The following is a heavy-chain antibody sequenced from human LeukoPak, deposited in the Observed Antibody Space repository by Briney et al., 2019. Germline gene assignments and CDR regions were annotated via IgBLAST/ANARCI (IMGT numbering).Heavy chain of an antibody. CDR1: GYIFTSYD. D-gene: IGHD1-1*01. CDR3: ARDRSTTGTSLTDY. J-gene: IGHJ4*02. Sequence: ASVKVSCKASGYIFTSYDISWVRQAPGQGLEWMGWINPISGGTDYAQKFQGRVSMTRDTSITTVYMDLTRLRSDDTAVYYCARDRSTTGTSLTDYWGQGTVVTVSS. V-gene: IGHV1-2*02. CDR2: INPISGGT.